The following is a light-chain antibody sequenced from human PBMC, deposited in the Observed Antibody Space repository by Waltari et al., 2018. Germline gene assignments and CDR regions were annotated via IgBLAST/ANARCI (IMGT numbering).Light chain of an antibody. CDR2: DAS. CDR1: QSVSSD. Sequence: EIVLTQSPATLSLSPGERATLSCRASQSVSSDLAWYQQKPGQAPRLLNYDASNRATGIPARFSGSGSGTDFTLTISSLGPEDFAVYYCQQYNNWPPYTFGQGTKLEIK. V-gene: IGKV3-11*01. CDR3: QQYNNWPPYT. J-gene: IGKJ2*01.